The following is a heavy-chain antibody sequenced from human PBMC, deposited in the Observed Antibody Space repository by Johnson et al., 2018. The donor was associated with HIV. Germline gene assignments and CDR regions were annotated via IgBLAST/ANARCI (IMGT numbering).Heavy chain of an antibody. J-gene: IGHJ3*02. CDR2: ISFDGSNK. CDR3: LVELQSGAFDI. Sequence: QVQLVESGGDVVQPGRSLRLSCAASRFIFSTSGMHWVRQAPGKGLEWVAVISFDGSNKYYADSVKGRFTISRDNSRNTLYLQMNSLRDEDTAVYYCLVELQSGAFDIWGHGTMVTVSS. CDR1: RFIFSTSG. V-gene: IGHV3-30*19. D-gene: IGHD1-26*01.